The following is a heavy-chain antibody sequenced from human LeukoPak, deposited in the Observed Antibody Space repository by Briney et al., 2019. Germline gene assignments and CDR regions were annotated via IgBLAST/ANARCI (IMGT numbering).Heavy chain of an antibody. D-gene: IGHD2-2*01. J-gene: IGHJ4*02. CDR1: GFAFDEHG. CDR2: RSGGST. CDR3: ARAPITSPFYFDY. Sequence: PGGSLRLSCTASGFAFDEHGMSWVRQVPGKGPEWVSGRSGGSTGYADPLRGRFTISRDNAKNSLYLQMDSLRAEDTALYYCARAPITSPFYFDYWGQGTLVTVSS. V-gene: IGHV3-20*04.